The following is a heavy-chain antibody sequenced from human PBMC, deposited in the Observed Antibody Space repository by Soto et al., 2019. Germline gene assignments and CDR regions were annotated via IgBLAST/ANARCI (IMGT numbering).Heavy chain of an antibody. D-gene: IGHD2-2*03. J-gene: IGHJ5*02. CDR2: IRSKAYGGTT. CDR1: GFTFGDYA. CDR3: TRYWSVDIVVVPAAFNP. V-gene: IGHV3-49*03. Sequence: GGSLRLSCTASGFTFGDYAMSWFRQAPGKGLEWVGFIRSKAYGGTTEYAASVKGRFTISRDDSKSIAYLQMNSLKTEDTAVYYCTRYWSVDIVVVPAAFNPWGQGTLVTVSS.